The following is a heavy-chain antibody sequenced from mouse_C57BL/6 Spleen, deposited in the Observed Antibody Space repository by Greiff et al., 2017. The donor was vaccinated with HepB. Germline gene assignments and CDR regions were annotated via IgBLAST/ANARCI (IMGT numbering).Heavy chain of an antibody. Sequence: LQESGAELVKPGASVKLSCKASGYTFTSYCMHWVKQRPGQGLEWIGHINPWSGYTKYKQKFKDKATLTADKSASTAYMQLSSLAYDDSAVYYCAVGLHFAYWGQGTLVTVSS. V-gene: IGHV1-7*01. CDR1: GYTFTSYC. CDR2: INPWSGYT. D-gene: IGHD6-1*01. CDR3: AVGLHFAY. J-gene: IGHJ3*01.